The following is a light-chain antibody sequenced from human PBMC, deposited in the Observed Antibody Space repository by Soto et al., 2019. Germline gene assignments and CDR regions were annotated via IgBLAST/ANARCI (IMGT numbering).Light chain of an antibody. CDR3: QLYSRSPRQIT. CDR2: GAS. V-gene: IGKV3-20*01. Sequence: EIVLTQSPGTLSLSPGERATLSCTASQSVSSRYLGWYQQRFGQAHRLLIYGASSRTTGIPDRFSGSGSGTDCTLTISRLEPEDFAVYYCQLYSRSPRQITFGQGTRLEIK. CDR1: QSVSSRY. J-gene: IGKJ5*01.